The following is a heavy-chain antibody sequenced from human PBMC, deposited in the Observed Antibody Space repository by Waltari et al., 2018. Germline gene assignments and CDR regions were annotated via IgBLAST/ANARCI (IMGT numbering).Heavy chain of an antibody. D-gene: IGHD3-22*01. CDR3: ARDPYSGAWSSGEARFDD. Sequence: QLQLVQSGSELKKPGASGKVSCKASGYTPVCYSMNWVRQAPEQGLEWVGWKNTGTVEPTYAMGFAGLLVISLDTSLRTAYRQLSSLETEDTAVYYWARDPYSGAWSSGEARFDDWGQGTLVTVSS. CDR1: GYTPVCYS. CDR2: KNTGTVEP. J-gene: IGHJ4*02. V-gene: IGHV7-4-1*02.